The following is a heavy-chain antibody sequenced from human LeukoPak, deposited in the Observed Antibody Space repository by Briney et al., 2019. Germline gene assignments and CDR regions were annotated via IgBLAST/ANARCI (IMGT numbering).Heavy chain of an antibody. D-gene: IGHD3-22*01. CDR3: ARAYYDSSGYYRSPFDS. J-gene: IGHJ4*02. CDR2: ISSSSSTI. V-gene: IGHV3-48*04. Sequence: GGSLRLSCAASGFTFSSYGMTWVRQAPGKGLEWVSYISSSSSTIYYADSVKGRFTISRDNAKNSLYLQMNSLRAEDTAVYYCARAYYDSSGYYRSPFDSWGQGTLVTVSS. CDR1: GFTFSSYG.